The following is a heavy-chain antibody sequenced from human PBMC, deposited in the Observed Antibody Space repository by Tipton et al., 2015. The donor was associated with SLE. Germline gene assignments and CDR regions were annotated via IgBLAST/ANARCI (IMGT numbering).Heavy chain of an antibody. J-gene: IGHJ1*01. CDR3: ARRAPPYSGFDTEYFHY. CDR2: IYPGDSDT. D-gene: IGHD5-12*01. V-gene: IGHV5-51*03. Sequence: VQLVQSGAEVKKPGESLKISCKASGHSFTDYWIGWVRQMPGKGLEWMGIIYPGDSDTRYSPSFQGQVTISADKSISTAYLQWSSLKASDTAMYYCARRAPPYSGFDTEYFHYWGQGTLVTVSS. CDR1: GHSFTDYW.